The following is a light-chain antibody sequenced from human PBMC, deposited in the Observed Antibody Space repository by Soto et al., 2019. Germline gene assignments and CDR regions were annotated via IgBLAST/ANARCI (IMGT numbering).Light chain of an antibody. Sequence: EVVLTQSPGTLSLSPGERATLSCRASQSLNRNYLAWYQRKPGQPPRLLMYGAFNRATDIPARFSGSVSGIDFTLTITRLEPEDFAVYYCQQYESSPPTFGQGTKVEF. V-gene: IGKV3-20*01. CDR3: QQYESSPPT. J-gene: IGKJ1*01. CDR1: QSLNRNY. CDR2: GAF.